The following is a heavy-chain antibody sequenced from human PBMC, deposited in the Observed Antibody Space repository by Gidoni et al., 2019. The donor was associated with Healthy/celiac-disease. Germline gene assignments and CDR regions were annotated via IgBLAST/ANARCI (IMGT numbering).Heavy chain of an antibody. CDR2: INPNSGGT. D-gene: IGHD3-10*01. V-gene: IGHV1-2*02. J-gene: IGHJ4*02. CDR1: GYTFTGYD. Sequence: QVQLVQSGAEGKKPGASVKVSCKASGYTFTGYDMHLVRQAPGQGLGWMGGINPNSGGTNYAQKFQGRVTMTRDTSISTAYMELSRLRSDDTAVYYCARRPTLLWFGESSEYWGQGTLVTVSS. CDR3: ARRPTLLWFGESSEY.